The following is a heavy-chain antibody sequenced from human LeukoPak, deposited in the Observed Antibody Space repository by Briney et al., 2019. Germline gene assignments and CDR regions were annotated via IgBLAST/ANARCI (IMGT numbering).Heavy chain of an antibody. V-gene: IGHV4-34*01. CDR2: INHSGST. D-gene: IGHD2-2*02. J-gene: IGHJ4*02. CDR3: ARQINLRLAKPYYFDY. Sequence: SETLSLTCAVYGGSFSGYYWSWIRQPPGKGLEWIGEINHSGSTNYNPSLKSRVTISVDTSKNQFSLKLSSVTAADTAVYYCARQINLRLAKPYYFDYWGQGTLVTVSS. CDR1: GGSFSGYY.